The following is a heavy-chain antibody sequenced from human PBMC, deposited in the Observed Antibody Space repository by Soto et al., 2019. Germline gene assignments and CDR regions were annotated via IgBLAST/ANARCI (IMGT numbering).Heavy chain of an antibody. Sequence: GQSLKISCKGSGYSFTSYWICWVRQMPGKGLEWMGIIYPGDSDTRYSPSFQGQVTISADKSISTAYLQWSSLKASDTAMYYCAREKTFFYDSSGYLQTQFAKGGQGTVVTV. J-gene: IGHJ4*02. V-gene: IGHV5-51*01. CDR1: GYSFTSYW. CDR2: IYPGDSDT. D-gene: IGHD3-22*01. CDR3: AREKTFFYDSSGYLQTQFAK.